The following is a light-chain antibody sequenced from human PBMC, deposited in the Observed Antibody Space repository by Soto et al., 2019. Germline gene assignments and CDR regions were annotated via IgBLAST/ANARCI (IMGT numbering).Light chain of an antibody. CDR3: SSYAGSNNSV. CDR1: SSDVGGYNY. Sequence: QSVLTQPPSASGSPGQSVTSSCTGTSSDVGGYNYVSWYQQHPGKAPKLMIYEVSKRPSGVPDRFSGSKSGNTASLTVSGLQAEDEADYYCSSYAGSNNSVFGTGTKLTVL. CDR2: EVS. V-gene: IGLV2-8*01. J-gene: IGLJ1*01.